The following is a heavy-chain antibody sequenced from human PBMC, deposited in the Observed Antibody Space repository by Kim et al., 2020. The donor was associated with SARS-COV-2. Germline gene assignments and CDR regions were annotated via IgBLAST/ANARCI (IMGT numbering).Heavy chain of an antibody. CDR3: TRSRVFDY. Sequence: GGTIEYVASLKGRFTISRDDSKSVAYLQMNSLITDDTAIYYCTRSRVFDYWGLGTLVTVSS. CDR2: GGTI. V-gene: IGHV3-49*02. J-gene: IGHJ4*02.